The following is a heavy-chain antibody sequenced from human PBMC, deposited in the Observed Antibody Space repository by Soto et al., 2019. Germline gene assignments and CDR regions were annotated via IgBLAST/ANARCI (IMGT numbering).Heavy chain of an antibody. Sequence: QVQLVQSGAEVKKPGASVKVSCKASGYTFIGYYMHWVRQAPGQGLEWMGWINPNSGGTNYAQKFQGWVTMTRDTSISTAYMELSRLRSDDTAVYYCAREAYSSGYPNGDWFDPWGQGTLVTVSS. D-gene: IGHD5-12*01. CDR2: INPNSGGT. CDR3: AREAYSSGYPNGDWFDP. CDR1: GYTFIGYY. V-gene: IGHV1-2*04. J-gene: IGHJ5*02.